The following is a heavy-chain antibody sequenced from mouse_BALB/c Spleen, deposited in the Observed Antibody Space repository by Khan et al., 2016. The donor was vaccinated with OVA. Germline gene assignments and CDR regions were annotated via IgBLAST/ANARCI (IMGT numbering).Heavy chain of an antibody. CDR1: GYTFTIYG. V-gene: IGHV9-3-1*01. D-gene: IGHD2-14*01. CDR2: INTYTGEP. CDR3: ARLGYNGTMDY. Sequence: QIQLVQSGPELKKPGETVKISCKASGYTFTIYGMNWVRQAPGKGLKWMGWINTYTGEPTYADDFKGRFAFSLETSASTAFLQINNLKKEDTATYFCARLGYNGTMDYWGQGTAVTVSS. J-gene: IGHJ4*01.